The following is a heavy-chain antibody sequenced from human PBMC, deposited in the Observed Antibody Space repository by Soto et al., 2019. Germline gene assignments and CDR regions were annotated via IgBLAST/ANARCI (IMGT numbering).Heavy chain of an antibody. Sequence: GESLKISCAASGFTFSNAWMSWVRQAPGKGLEWVGRIKSKTDGGTTDYAAPVKGRFTISRDDSKNTLYLQMNSLKTEDTAVYYCTTAKDYDSSGYAFDIWGQGTMVTVSS. CDR2: IKSKTDGGTT. CDR1: GFTFSNAW. J-gene: IGHJ3*02. V-gene: IGHV3-15*01. D-gene: IGHD3-22*01. CDR3: TTAKDYDSSGYAFDI.